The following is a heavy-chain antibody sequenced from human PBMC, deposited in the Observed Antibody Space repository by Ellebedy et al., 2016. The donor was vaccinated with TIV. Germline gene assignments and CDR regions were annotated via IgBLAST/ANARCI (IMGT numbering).Heavy chain of an antibody. CDR1: GFSFRSYW. Sequence: GESLKISCVASGFSFRSYWMSWVRQAPGKGLEWVANIYQDGSERLYLDSVKGRFTVSRDNAKNSLYLQMNSLRAEDTAVYFCARRGSYGDYAVQVNPWLDSWGQGTLVAVSP. V-gene: IGHV3-7*01. CDR3: ARRGSYGDYAVQVNPWLDS. J-gene: IGHJ5*01. D-gene: IGHD4-17*01. CDR2: IYQDGSER.